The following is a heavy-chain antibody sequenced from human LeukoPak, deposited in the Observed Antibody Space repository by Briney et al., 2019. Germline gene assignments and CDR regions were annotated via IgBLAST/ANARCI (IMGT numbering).Heavy chain of an antibody. D-gene: IGHD5-24*01. J-gene: IGHJ4*02. CDR3: ARDSRDGYNDY. V-gene: IGHV3-33*01. Sequence: GGSLRLSCAASGFTFSSYGMHWVRQAPGKGLEWVAVIWYDGSNKYYADSVKGRFTISRDNSKNTLYLQVNSLRAEDTAVYYCARDSRDGYNDYWGQGTLVTVSS. CDR1: GFTFSSYG. CDR2: IWYDGSNK.